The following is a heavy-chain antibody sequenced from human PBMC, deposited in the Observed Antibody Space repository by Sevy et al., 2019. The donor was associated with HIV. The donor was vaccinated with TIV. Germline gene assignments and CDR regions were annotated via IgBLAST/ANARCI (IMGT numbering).Heavy chain of an antibody. J-gene: IGHJ4*02. CDR1: GYTFTSYA. D-gene: IGHD5-12*01. Sequence: ASVKVSCKASGYTFTSYAMHWVRQAPGQRLEWMGWINAGNGNTKYSQKFQGRVTITRDTSASTAYMELSSLRSEDTAVYYCAIGGHSGYDSAYFDYWGQGTLVPVSS. CDR2: INAGNGNT. CDR3: AIGGHSGYDSAYFDY. V-gene: IGHV1-3*01.